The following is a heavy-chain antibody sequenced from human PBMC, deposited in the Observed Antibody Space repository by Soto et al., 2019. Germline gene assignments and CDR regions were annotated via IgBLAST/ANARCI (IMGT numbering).Heavy chain of an antibody. D-gene: IGHD5-18*01. CDR1: GYSFSNYW. Sequence: PGESLKISCKGSGYSFSNYWIGWVRQMPGKGLQWMGIIYPGDSDIRYSPSFRGQVTISADKSISTAYLQWSSLKASDTAMYYCASTKDKRTTMVDYWGQGTLVTVSS. CDR2: IYPGDSDI. CDR3: ASTKDKRTTMVDY. V-gene: IGHV5-51*01. J-gene: IGHJ4*02.